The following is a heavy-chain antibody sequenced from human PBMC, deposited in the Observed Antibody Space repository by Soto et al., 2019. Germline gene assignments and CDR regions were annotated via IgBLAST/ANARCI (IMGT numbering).Heavy chain of an antibody. D-gene: IGHD6-19*01. Sequence: QVQLVESGGGVVQPGRSLRLSCAASGFTFSSYGMHWVRQAPGKGLEWVAVIWYDGSNKYYADSVKGRFTISRDNSKNTLYLQMNSLRAEDTAVYYCAGEGGIAVAAFSDYWGQGTLVTVSS. CDR3: AGEGGIAVAAFSDY. CDR1: GFTFSSYG. V-gene: IGHV3-33*01. CDR2: IWYDGSNK. J-gene: IGHJ4*02.